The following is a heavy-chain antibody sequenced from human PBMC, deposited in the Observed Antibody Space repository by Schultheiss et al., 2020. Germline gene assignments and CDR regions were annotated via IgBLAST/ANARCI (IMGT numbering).Heavy chain of an antibody. CDR3: AARDTSSSGSIWFDP. D-gene: IGHD6-19*01. V-gene: IGHV4-39*01. CDR2: IDYSGGT. Sequence: SETLSLTCTVSGGSLTSSSYYWGWVRQPPGKGLEWIGSIDYSGGTYYNPSLKSRISIFINTSRNQFSLKVNSVTTDDTAVYYCAARDTSSSGSIWFDPWGQEALVTVSS. J-gene: IGHJ5*02. CDR1: GGSLTSSSYY.